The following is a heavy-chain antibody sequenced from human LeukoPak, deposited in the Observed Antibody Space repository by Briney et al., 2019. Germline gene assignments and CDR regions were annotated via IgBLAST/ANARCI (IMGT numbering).Heavy chain of an antibody. V-gene: IGHV4-34*01. D-gene: IGHD2-15*01. Sequence: PSETLSLTCAVYGGSFSGYYWSWIRQPPGKGLEWIGEINHSGSTNYNPSLKSRVTISVDTSKNQFSLKLSSVTAADTAVYYCARDVQRRVVAATPIYYYYYMDVWGEGTTVTVSS. CDR2: INHSGST. J-gene: IGHJ6*03. CDR3: ARDVQRRVVAATPIYYYYYMDV. CDR1: GGSFSGYY.